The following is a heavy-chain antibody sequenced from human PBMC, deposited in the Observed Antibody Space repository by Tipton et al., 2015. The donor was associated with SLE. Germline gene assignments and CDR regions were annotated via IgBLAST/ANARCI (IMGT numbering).Heavy chain of an antibody. V-gene: IGHV4-39*07. J-gene: IGHJ3*02. CDR1: GGSISSSSYN. Sequence: TLSLTCTVSGGSISSSSYNWGWIRQPPGKGLEWIGSIYYSGSTYYNPSLKSRVTISIDTSKNQFSLKLSSVTAADTAVYYCARAKCPDIRLHLGECAFDMWGQGTVVTVSS. CDR3: ARAKCPDIRLHLGECAFDM. CDR2: IYYSGST. D-gene: IGHD3-16*01.